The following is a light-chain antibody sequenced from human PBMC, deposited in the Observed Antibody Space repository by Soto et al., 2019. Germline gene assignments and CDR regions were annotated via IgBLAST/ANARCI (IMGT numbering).Light chain of an antibody. V-gene: IGKV3D-20*02. CDR2: DAS. Sequence: EIVLTQSPGTLSLSPGERATHSCRAIQSVSSSYLAWYQQKPGQAPRLVIYDASSRATGIPARFSGSGSGTDFTLTISSLEPEDFAVYYCQQRSNWPPWTFGQGTKVDIK. CDR3: QQRSNWPPWT. CDR1: QSVSSSY. J-gene: IGKJ1*01.